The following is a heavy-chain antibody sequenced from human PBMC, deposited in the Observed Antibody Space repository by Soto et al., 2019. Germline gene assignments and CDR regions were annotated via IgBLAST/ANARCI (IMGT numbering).Heavy chain of an antibody. CDR3: ARTQQQLDEYYFDY. V-gene: IGHV4-39*01. D-gene: IGHD6-13*01. CDR2: IYYSGST. J-gene: IGHJ4*02. Sequence: SETLSLTCTVSGGSISSSSYYWGWIRQPPGKGLEWIGSIYYSGSTYYNPSLKSRVTISVDTSKNQFSLKLSSVTAADTAVYYCARTQQQLDEYYFDYWGQGTLVTVSS. CDR1: GGSISSSSYY.